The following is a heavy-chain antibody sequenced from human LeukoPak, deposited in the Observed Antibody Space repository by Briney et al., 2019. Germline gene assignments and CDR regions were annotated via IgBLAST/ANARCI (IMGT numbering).Heavy chain of an antibody. Sequence: GGSLRLSCAASGFTFSSYEMNWVRQAPGKGLEWVSYTSSSGSTIYYADSVKGRFTISRDNAKNSLYLQMNSLRAEDTAVYYCASVGIAVAGFYFDYWGQGTLVTVSS. V-gene: IGHV3-48*03. CDR3: ASVGIAVAGFYFDY. J-gene: IGHJ4*02. CDR1: GFTFSSYE. D-gene: IGHD6-19*01. CDR2: TSSSGSTI.